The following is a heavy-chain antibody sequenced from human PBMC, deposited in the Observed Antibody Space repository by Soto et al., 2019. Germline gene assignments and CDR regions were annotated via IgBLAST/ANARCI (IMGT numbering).Heavy chain of an antibody. Sequence: GGSLRLSCAASGFTFSYYSMNWVRQAPGKGLEWVSYISSSSSTLYYADSVKGRFTISRDNAKNSLHLQMNSLRAEDTAVYYCARDRGGGWVPGYIDSWGQGTLVTVSS. V-gene: IGHV3-48*01. CDR1: GFTFSYYS. CDR3: ARDRGGGWVPGYIDS. CDR2: ISSSSSTL. J-gene: IGHJ4*02. D-gene: IGHD3-9*01.